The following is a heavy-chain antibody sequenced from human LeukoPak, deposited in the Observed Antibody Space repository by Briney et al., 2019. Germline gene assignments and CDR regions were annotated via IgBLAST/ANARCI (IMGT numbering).Heavy chain of an antibody. D-gene: IGHD4-23*01. CDR1: GGSISGYY. J-gene: IGHJ4*02. V-gene: IGHV4-59*01. CDR3: ARVDDGYGGNPYYFDY. CDR2: IYYSGTT. Sequence: PSETLSLTCTVSGGSISGYYWSWIRQPPGKGLEWIGYIYYSGTTNYNPSLPSLKSRVTISVDTSKNQFSLKLSSVTAADTAVYYCARVDDGYGGNPYYFDYWGQGTLVTVSS.